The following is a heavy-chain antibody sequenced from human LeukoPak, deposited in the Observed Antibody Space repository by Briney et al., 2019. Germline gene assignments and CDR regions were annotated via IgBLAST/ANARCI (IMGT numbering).Heavy chain of an antibody. CDR2: IKQDGSEQ. CDR1: GFTFSHYY. D-gene: IGHD6-6*01. J-gene: IGHJ4*02. CDR3: AKIIKSYSSSPFFDY. Sequence: GGSLRLSCAASGFTFSHYYMSWVRQAPGKGLEWVANIKQDGSEQFYLDSVKGRFTISRDNSKNTLYLQMNSLRAEDTAVYYCAKIIKSYSSSPFFDYWGQGTLVTVSS. V-gene: IGHV3-7*03.